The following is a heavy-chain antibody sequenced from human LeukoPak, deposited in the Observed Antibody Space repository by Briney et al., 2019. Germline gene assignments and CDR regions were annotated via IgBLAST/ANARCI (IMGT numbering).Heavy chain of an antibody. Sequence: ASVKVSCKTSGYTFTNYGISWVRQAPGQGLEWMGWISAYNGNTNYAQKLQGRVTMTTDTSTSTAYMELRSLKSEDTAVYYCARAVAAYYYYYYMDVWGKGTTVTISS. CDR3: ARAVAAYYYYYYMDV. J-gene: IGHJ6*03. CDR2: ISAYNGNT. CDR1: GYTFTNYG. V-gene: IGHV1-18*01. D-gene: IGHD6-19*01.